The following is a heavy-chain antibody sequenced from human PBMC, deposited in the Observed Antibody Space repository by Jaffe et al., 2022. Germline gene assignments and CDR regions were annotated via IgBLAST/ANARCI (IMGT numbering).Heavy chain of an antibody. J-gene: IGHJ4*02. CDR2: ISGSGAST. Sequence: EVQLLDSGGGLVQPGKSLRLSCAASGFSFSGYAMSWVRQAPGKGLEWVSSISGSGASTFYADSVKGRFTISRDNSNNTVYLQMNSLRAEDTALYSCAKGSRGYTNYYFDYWGQGTLVTVSS. CDR3: AKGSRGYTNYYFDY. D-gene: IGHD4-4*01. V-gene: IGHV3-23*01. CDR1: GFSFSGYA.